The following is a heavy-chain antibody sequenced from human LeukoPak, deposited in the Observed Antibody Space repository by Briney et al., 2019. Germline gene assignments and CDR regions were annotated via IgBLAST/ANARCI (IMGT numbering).Heavy chain of an antibody. CDR2: INHSGST. D-gene: IGHD3-22*01. Sequence: SETLSLTCVVYGGSFSGYYWSWIRQPPGKGLEWIGEINHSGSTNYNPSLKSRVTISVDTSKNQFSLKLSSVTAADTAVYYCARVEKITMIIDYWGQGTLVTVSS. CDR1: GGSFSGYY. J-gene: IGHJ4*02. V-gene: IGHV4-34*01. CDR3: ARVEKITMIIDY.